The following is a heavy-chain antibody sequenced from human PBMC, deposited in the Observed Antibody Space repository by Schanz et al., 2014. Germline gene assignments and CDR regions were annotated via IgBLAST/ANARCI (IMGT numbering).Heavy chain of an antibody. Sequence: QVQLQESGPGLVKPSGTLSLTCAVSGGSISSSDWWSWVRQPPGKGLEWIGEIYHSGSTNYNASLKSRVTISVDTSKNQFSLNLSSATAADTAVYYCARDRGHGDLPGDIWGQGTMVTVSS. CDR1: GGSISSSDW. V-gene: IGHV4-4*02. CDR2: IYHSGST. CDR3: ARDRGHGDLPGDI. D-gene: IGHD4-17*01. J-gene: IGHJ3*02.